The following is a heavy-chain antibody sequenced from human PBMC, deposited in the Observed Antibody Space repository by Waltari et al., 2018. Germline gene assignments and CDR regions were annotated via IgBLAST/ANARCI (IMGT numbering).Heavy chain of an antibody. D-gene: IGHD3-3*01. Sequence: QLQLQESGPGLVKPSETLSLTCTVSGGSISSSSYYWGWIRQPPGKGLEWIGSIYYSGSTYYNPSLKSRVTISVDTSKNQFSLKLSSVTAADTAVYYCARHQDFWSGYYIPPFDYWGQGTLVTVSS. CDR2: IYYSGST. J-gene: IGHJ4*02. V-gene: IGHV4-39*01. CDR1: GGSISSSSYY. CDR3: ARHQDFWSGYYIPPFDY.